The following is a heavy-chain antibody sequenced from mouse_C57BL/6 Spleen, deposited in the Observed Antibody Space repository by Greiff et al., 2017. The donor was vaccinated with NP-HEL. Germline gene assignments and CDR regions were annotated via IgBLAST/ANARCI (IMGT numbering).Heavy chain of an antibody. CDR1: GYTFTSYG. CDR2: IYPRSGNT. CDR3: GDPFYYYGSSDFAY. V-gene: IGHV1-81*01. D-gene: IGHD1-1*01. J-gene: IGHJ3*01. Sequence: QVQLQQSGAELARPGASVKLSCKASGYTFTSYGISWVKQRTGQGLEWIGEIYPRSGNTYYNEKFKGKATLTADKSSSTAYMELRSLTSEDSAVYFCGDPFYYYGSSDFAYWGQGTLVTVSA.